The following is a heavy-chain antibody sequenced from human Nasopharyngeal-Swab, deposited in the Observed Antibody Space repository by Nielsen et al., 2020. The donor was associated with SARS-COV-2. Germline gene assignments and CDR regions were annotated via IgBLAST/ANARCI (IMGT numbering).Heavy chain of an antibody. J-gene: IGHJ5*02. CDR2: IYYSGTT. CDR3: ARHFSFSEVHYVRLWFDP. Sequence: GSLRLSCTVSGVSISSSSYYWGWIRQPPGKGLEWIVSIYYSGTTSYNPSLNSRVTISVDTYKNQFSLKMSSVTAADTAVYYCARHFSFSEVHYVRLWFDPWGQGTLVTVSS. CDR1: GVSISSSSYY. V-gene: IGHV4-39*01. D-gene: IGHD3-10*02.